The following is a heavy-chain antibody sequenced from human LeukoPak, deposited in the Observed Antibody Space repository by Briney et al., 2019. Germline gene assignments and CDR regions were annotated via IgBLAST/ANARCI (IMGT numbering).Heavy chain of an antibody. D-gene: IGHD2-15*01. CDR1: GFTFSYYG. CDR3: AKDGAHLLGLDYYYMDV. CDR2: VWYDGDNK. V-gene: IGHV3-33*03. Sequence: GGSLRLSCAASGFTFSYYGMHWVRQAPGKGLEWVAVVWYDGDNKYYAESVKGRFTISRDNSKNTLYLQMNSLRAEDTAVYYCAKDGAHLLGLDYYYMDVWGKGTTVTVSS. J-gene: IGHJ6*03.